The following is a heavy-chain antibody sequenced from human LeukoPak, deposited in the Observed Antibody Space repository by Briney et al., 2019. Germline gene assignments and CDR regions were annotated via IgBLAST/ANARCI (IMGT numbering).Heavy chain of an antibody. J-gene: IGHJ5*02. CDR2: MNPNNGNT. Sequence: ASLKVSCKASGFTFTSYDINWVRQVSGQGLEWMGWMNPNNGNTGYAQKFQGRVTMTRDTSISTAYMELRGLRSEDTAVYYCVRDGEGVAISVNYWFDPWGQGTLVTVSS. D-gene: IGHD3-10*01. CDR3: VRDGEGVAISVNYWFDP. V-gene: IGHV1-8*01. CDR1: GFTFTSYD.